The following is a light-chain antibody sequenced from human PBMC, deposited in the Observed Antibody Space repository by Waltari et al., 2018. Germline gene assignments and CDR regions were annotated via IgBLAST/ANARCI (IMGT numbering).Light chain of an antibody. V-gene: IGLV2-11*01. CDR3: CSYAGSYTVV. J-gene: IGLJ2*01. CDR1: SSDVGGYNY. CDR2: DVI. Sequence: QYALTQPRPVSGSAGQSVTISCTGTSSDVGGYNYVSWYQHPPGNAPKLLIFDVIKRPAGVPDRFSGSKSGNTASLTISGRRAEDEADYYCCSYAGSYTVVFGGGTRLTVL.